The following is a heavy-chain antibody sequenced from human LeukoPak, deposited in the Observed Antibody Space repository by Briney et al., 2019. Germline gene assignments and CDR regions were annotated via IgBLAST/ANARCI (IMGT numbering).Heavy chain of an antibody. CDR3: ARGYSSSWSLYFDY. J-gene: IGHJ4*02. D-gene: IGHD6-13*01. CDR2: IWYDGSNK. Sequence: GGSLRLSCAASGFTFSSYGMHWVRQAPGKGLEWVAVIWYDGSNKYYADSVKGRFTISRDNSKNTLYLQMDSLRAEDTAVYYCARGYSSSWSLYFDYWGQGTLVTVSS. CDR1: GFTFSSYG. V-gene: IGHV3-33*01.